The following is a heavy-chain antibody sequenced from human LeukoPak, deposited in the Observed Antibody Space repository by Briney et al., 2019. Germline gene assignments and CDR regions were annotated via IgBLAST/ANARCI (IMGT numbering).Heavy chain of an antibody. D-gene: IGHD2-21*01. V-gene: IGHV3-9*01. CDR2: ISWNSGSI. CDR3: AKDKGLNPAYYDY. J-gene: IGHJ4*02. Sequence: GRSLRLSCAASGFTFDDYAMHWVRQAPGKGLEWVSGISWNSGSIGYADSVKGRFTISRDNAKNSPYLQMNSLRAEDTALYYCAKDKGLNPAYYDYWGQGTLVTVSS. CDR1: GFTFDDYA.